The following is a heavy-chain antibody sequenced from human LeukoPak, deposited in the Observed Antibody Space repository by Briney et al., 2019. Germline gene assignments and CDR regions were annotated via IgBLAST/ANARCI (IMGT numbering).Heavy chain of an antibody. D-gene: IGHD6-19*01. CDR1: GFTFSSYW. Sequence: GGSLRLSCAASGFTFSSYWMSWVRQAPAKGLEWVANRKQDGSEKYYVDSVKGRFTISRDNAKNSLYLQMNSLRAEDTAVYYCARDRSSGWYFDPWGQGTLVTVSS. V-gene: IGHV3-7*05. CDR3: ARDRSSGWYFDP. CDR2: RKQDGSEK. J-gene: IGHJ5*02.